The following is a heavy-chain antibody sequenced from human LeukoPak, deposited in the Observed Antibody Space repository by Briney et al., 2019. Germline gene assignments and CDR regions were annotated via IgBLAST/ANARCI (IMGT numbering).Heavy chain of an antibody. D-gene: IGHD6-13*01. Sequence: GASVKVSCKASGGTFSSYAISWVRQAPGQGLEWMGRIIPILGIANYAQKFQGRVTITADKSTSTAYMELSSLRSEDTAVYYCARAAGTEDYFDYWGQGTLVTVSS. V-gene: IGHV1-69*04. CDR1: GGTFSSYA. CDR3: ARAAGTEDYFDY. CDR2: IIPILGIA. J-gene: IGHJ4*02.